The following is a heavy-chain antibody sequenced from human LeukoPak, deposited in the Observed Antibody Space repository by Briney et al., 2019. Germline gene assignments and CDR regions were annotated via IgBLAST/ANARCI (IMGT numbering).Heavy chain of an antibody. J-gene: IGHJ6*03. CDR3: ARGNIVVVPARNYYYYYYMDV. CDR1: GYTFTSYG. V-gene: IGHV1-69*05. Sequence: SVKVSCKASGYTFTSYGISWVRQAPGQGLEWMGGIIPIFGTANYAQKFQGRVTITTDESTSTAYMELSSLRSEDTAVYYCARGNIVVVPARNYYYYYYMDVWGKGTTVTVSS. D-gene: IGHD2-2*01. CDR2: IIPIFGTA.